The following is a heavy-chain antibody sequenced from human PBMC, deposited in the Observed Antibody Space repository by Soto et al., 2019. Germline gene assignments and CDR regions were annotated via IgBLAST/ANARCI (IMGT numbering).Heavy chain of an antibody. D-gene: IGHD6-13*01. CDR2: ITGSGRST. V-gene: IGHV3-23*01. J-gene: IGHJ4*02. CDR3: AKGDRSGIAGSADY. Sequence: GGSLRLSCAASGFTFNNYAMSWVRQAPGKGLEWVSSITGSGRSTYYTDSVKGRFTISRDNSKNTLFLQMNSLRAEDTSIYYCAKGDRSGIAGSADYWGQGTLVTVSS. CDR1: GFTFNNYA.